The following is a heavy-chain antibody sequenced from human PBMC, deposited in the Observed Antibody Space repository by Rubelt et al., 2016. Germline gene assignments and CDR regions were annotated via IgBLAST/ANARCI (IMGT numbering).Heavy chain of an antibody. Sequence: QVQLVQSGAEVKKPGASVKVSCKASGYTFTSYDINWVRQATGQGLEWMGGFDPEDGETIYAQKFQGRVTMTEDTSTDTAYMELTSLRSEDTAVYYCARAQGLVRSDYWGQGTLVTVSS. CDR1: GYTFTSYD. D-gene: IGHD6-19*01. CDR2: FDPEDGET. CDR3: ARAQGLVRSDY. J-gene: IGHJ4*02. V-gene: IGHV1-24*01.